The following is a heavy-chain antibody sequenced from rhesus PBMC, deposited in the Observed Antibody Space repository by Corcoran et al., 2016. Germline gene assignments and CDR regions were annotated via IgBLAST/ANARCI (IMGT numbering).Heavy chain of an antibody. D-gene: IGHD3-9*01. CDR1: GGSISSNY. CDR3: ARVRGVRGVYYFDY. J-gene: IGHJ4*01. Sequence: QLQLQESGPGLVKPSETLSLTCAVSGGSISSNYWSWIRQPPGKGLEWIGRITGSGGRTDYNPPPTSRVTISTDPSKNQFSLKLSSVTAADTAVYYCARVRGVRGVYYFDYWGQGVLVTVSS. V-gene: IGHV4-173*01. CDR2: ITGSGGRT.